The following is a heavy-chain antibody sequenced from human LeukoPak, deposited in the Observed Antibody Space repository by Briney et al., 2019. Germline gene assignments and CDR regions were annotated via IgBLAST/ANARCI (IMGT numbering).Heavy chain of an antibody. CDR3: AITYIAAGGLGAFDI. V-gene: IGHV3-53*01. Sequence: GGSLRLSCAAFGFTVSSNYMSCVRQAPGKGLEWVSVIYSGGSTYYADSLKGRFTISRDNSKNTLYLQMNSLRAEDTRVYFCAITYIAAGGLGAFDIWGQGTMVTVSS. CDR2: IYSGGST. D-gene: IGHD6-13*01. J-gene: IGHJ3*02. CDR1: GFTVSSNY.